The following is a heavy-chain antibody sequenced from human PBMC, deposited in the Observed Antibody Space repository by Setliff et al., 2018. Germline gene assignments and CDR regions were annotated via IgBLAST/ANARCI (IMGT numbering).Heavy chain of an antibody. Sequence: GESLKISCAASGFVFGTYGMHWVRQAPGKGLDWVASVRFDGTYKVYGDSVKGRFTISRDNSENTLFLQMTSLRPEDTGVYYCAKVKKPLIRGSGFDYWGRGTLVTVS. D-gene: IGHD2-8*01. CDR1: GFVFGTYG. J-gene: IGHJ4*02. CDR3: AKVKKPLIRGSGFDY. V-gene: IGHV3-30*02. CDR2: VRFDGTYK.